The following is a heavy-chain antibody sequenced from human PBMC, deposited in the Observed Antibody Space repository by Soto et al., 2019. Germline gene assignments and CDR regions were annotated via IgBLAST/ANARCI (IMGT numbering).Heavy chain of an antibody. CDR2: FMPILGAA. J-gene: IGHJ3*02. Sequence: QLQLVQSGAEVKKPGSSVKVSCKASGGTFSSFTVNGVRQAPGQGLEWMGGFMPILGAANYAPKFQGRVTIIADESTNTGYMELSSLRSEDTAVYYCARGNAFDIWGQGTMVTVS. CDR1: GGTFSSFT. CDR3: ARGNAFDI. V-gene: IGHV1-69*01.